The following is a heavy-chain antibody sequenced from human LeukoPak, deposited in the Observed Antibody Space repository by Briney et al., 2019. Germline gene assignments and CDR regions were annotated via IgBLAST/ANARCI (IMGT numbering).Heavy chain of an antibody. V-gene: IGHV1-46*01. D-gene: IGHD3-16*01. Sequence: ASVKVSCKASGYTFTAYYIQWVRQAPGQGLEWMGTIRPGDTRTTYAQKFQGRVTMTWDMSTTTGYMELSSLRSEDTAVYYCVREKSGGTYDYWGREPWSPSPQ. CDR3: VREKSGGTYDY. CDR2: IRPGDTRT. J-gene: IGHJ4*02. CDR1: GYTFTAYY.